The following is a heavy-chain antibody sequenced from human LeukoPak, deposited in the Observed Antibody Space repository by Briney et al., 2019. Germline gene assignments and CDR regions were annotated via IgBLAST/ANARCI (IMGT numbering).Heavy chain of an antibody. D-gene: IGHD3-3*01. CDR2: IYTSGST. V-gene: IGHV4-4*07. J-gene: IGHJ3*02. CDR3: AREPIRITIFGGDAFDI. Sequence: SETLSLTCAVSGGSISSYYWSWIRQPAGKGLGWIGRIYTSGSTNYNPSLKSRVTMSVDTSKNQFSLKLSSVTAADTAVYYCAREPIRITIFGGDAFDIWGQGTMVTVSS. CDR1: GGSISSYY.